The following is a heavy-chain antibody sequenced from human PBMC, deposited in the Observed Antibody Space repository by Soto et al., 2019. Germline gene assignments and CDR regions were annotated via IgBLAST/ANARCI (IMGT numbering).Heavy chain of an antibody. CDR3: ARDSDIVVVVAATLSSVDYYGMDV. CDR1: GFTFSSYW. CDR2: INSDGSST. Sequence: EVQLVESGGGLVQPGGSLRLSCAASGFTFSSYWMHWVRQAPGRGLVWVSRINSDGSSTNYADSVKGRFTISRDNAKNTLYLQMNSLRAEDTAVYYCARDSDIVVVVAATLSSVDYYGMDVWGQGTTVTVSS. J-gene: IGHJ6*02. D-gene: IGHD2-15*01. V-gene: IGHV3-74*01.